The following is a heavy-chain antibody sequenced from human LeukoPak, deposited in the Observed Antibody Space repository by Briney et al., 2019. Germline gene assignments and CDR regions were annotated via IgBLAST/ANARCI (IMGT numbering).Heavy chain of an antibody. CDR1: GGSISSGGYY. V-gene: IGHV4-31*03. J-gene: IGHJ6*04. CDR3: ARRPPLYYYGMDV. CDR2: IYYSGST. Sequence: SQTLSLTCTVSGGSISSGGYYWSWIRQHPGKGLEWIGYIYYSGSTYYNPSLKSRVTISVDTSKNQFSLKLSSVTAADTAVYYCARRPPLYYYGMDVWGKGTTVTVSS.